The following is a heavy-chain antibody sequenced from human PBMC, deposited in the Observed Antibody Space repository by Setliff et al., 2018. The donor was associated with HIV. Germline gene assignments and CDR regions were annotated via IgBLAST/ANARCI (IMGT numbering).Heavy chain of an antibody. CDR2: IYTSGST. V-gene: IGHV4-4*07. D-gene: IGHD3-10*01. J-gene: IGHJ6*02. Sequence: PSETLSLTCTVSGGSMSRFYWTWIRQPPGKGLEWIGRIYTSGSTKYNPSLKSRVTMSIDTSKNQFSLKLSSVTAADTAVYYCAGFGELLDYYYGMDVWGQGTTVTVSS. CDR3: AGFGELLDYYYGMDV. CDR1: GGSMSRFY.